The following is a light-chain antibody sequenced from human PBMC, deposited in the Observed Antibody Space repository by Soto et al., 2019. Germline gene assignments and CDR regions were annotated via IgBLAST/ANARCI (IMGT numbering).Light chain of an antibody. CDR3: QKLNSYPIT. J-gene: IGKJ5*01. CDR1: QSVSSN. V-gene: IGKV3-15*01. CDR2: GES. Sequence: EIVMTQSPATLSVSPGERATLSCRASQSVSSNLAWYQQKPGQAPRLLIYGESTRATGIPDRLSGSGSGTELNLTISSLQSEDFATYYCQKLNSYPITCGQGTRLEIK.